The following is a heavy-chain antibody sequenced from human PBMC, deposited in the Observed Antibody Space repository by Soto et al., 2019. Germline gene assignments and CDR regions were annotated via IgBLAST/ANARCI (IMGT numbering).Heavy chain of an antibody. Sequence: VQLVQSGTEVKKPGSSMKVSCKASGGSFRNYPINWVRQAPGQGLEWMGSIFPLTDIPDYAQNFQARLTISADKSTSTAYMELSSLTSDDTAMYFCARGPLVVLNYFESWGQGTLVTVSS. CDR3: ARGPLVVLNYFES. CDR1: GGSFRNYP. V-gene: IGHV1-69*02. J-gene: IGHJ4*02. CDR2: IFPLTDIP.